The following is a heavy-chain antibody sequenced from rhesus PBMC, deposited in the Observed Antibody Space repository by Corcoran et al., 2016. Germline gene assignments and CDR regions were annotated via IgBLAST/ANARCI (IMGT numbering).Heavy chain of an antibody. D-gene: IGHD3-22*01. CDR1: GSSISRGYY. CDR3: ARRSGVMTRFDY. CDR2: DSSGGSH. V-gene: IGHV4S14*01. J-gene: IGHJ4*01. Sequence: QVQLQESGPGPVKPTETMSLTCAVSGSSISRGYYWGWIRQPPGQGLEWMGPDSSGGSHYRNPSLTSRVTLSVATSKNQFSLKLSAVTAADTAVYYCARRSGVMTRFDYWGQGVLVTVSS.